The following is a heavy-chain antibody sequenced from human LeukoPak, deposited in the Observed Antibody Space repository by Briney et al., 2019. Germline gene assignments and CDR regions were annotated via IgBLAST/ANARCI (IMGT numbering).Heavy chain of an antibody. D-gene: IGHD2-2*01. CDR1: GGSFSGYY. J-gene: IGHJ4*02. Sequence: SETLSLTCAVYGGSFSGYYWSWIRQPPGKGLEWIGEINHSGSTNYNPSLKSRVTISVDTSKNQFSLKLSSVTAADTAVYYWAREGGGYCSSTSCYPDYWGQGTLVTVSS. V-gene: IGHV4-34*01. CDR2: INHSGST. CDR3: AREGGGYCSSTSCYPDY.